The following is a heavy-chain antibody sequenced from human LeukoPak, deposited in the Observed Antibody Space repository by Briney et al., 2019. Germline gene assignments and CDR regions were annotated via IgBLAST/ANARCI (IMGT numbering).Heavy chain of an antibody. V-gene: IGHV2-5*01. D-gene: IGHD2-2*01. CDR2: IYWNDDT. Sequence: SGPTLVNPTQTLXLTCTFSGFSLSTRGGGVGWIRRPPGKALEWLALIYWNDDTRYSPSLMSRLTITKDTSKNQVVLTMTNMDPVDTATYYCAHTVGMYCSGTSCRFYYFDYWGQGTLVAVSS. J-gene: IGHJ4*02. CDR3: AHTVGMYCSGTSCRFYYFDY. CDR1: GFSLSTRGGG.